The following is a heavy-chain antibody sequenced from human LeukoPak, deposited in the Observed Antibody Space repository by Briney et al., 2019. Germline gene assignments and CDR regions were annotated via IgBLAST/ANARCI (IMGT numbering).Heavy chain of an antibody. CDR3: TTDSGYAWELLGNGGMDV. Sequence: PGGSLRLSCAASGFTFSNAWMSWVRQAPGKGLEWVGRIKSKTDGGTTDYAAPVKGRFTISRDDSKNTLYLQMNSLKTEDTAVYYCTTDSGYAWELLGNGGMDVWGQGTTVTVSS. D-gene: IGHD1-26*01. CDR2: IKSKTDGGTT. J-gene: IGHJ6*02. V-gene: IGHV3-15*01. CDR1: GFTFSNAW.